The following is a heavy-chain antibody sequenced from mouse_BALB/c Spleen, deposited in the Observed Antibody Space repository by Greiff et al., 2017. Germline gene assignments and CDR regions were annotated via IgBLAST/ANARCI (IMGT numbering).Heavy chain of an antibody. CDR2: ISSGSSTI. CDR1: GFTFSSFG. CDR3: AREGYDYGNYFDY. V-gene: IGHV5-17*02. J-gene: IGHJ2*01. Sequence: EVQLVESGGGLVQPGGSRKLSCAASGFTFSSFGMHWVRQAPEKGLEWVAYISSGSSTIYYADTVKGRFTISRDNPKNTLFLQMTSLRSEDTAMYYCAREGYDYGNYFDYWGQGTTLTVSS. D-gene: IGHD2-4*01.